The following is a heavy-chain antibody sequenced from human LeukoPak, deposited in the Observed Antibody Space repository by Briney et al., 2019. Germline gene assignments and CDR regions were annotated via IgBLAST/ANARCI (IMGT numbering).Heavy chain of an antibody. CDR3: ARAAGRPNWFDP. J-gene: IGHJ5*02. D-gene: IGHD1-26*01. V-gene: IGHV1-69*04. CDR2: IIPILGIA. CDR1: GGTLSSYA. Sequence: SVKVSCKASGGTLSSYAISWVRQAPGQGLEWMGRIIPILGIANYAQKFQGRVTITADKSTSTAYMELSSLRSEDTAVYYCARAAGRPNWFDPWGQGTLVTVSS.